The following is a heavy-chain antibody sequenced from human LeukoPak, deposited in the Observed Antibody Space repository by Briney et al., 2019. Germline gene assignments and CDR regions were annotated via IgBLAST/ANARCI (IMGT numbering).Heavy chain of an antibody. D-gene: IGHD3-22*01. J-gene: IGHJ3*01. Sequence: GASVKVSGKASGYTFISYGISGVRQAPGQGREWMGWISAYNGKTNYAQKLEGRVTITTDTSTSTAYMELRSLRSDHTAVYSCARGHYYDSSGYPFWGQGTMVTVSS. V-gene: IGHV1-18*01. CDR2: ISAYNGKT. CDR3: ARGHYYDSSGYPF. CDR1: GYTFISYG.